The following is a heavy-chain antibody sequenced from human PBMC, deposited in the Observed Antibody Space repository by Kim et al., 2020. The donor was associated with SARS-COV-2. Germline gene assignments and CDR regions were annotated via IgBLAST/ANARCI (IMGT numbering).Heavy chain of an antibody. D-gene: IGHD6-19*01. V-gene: IGHV3-15*01. CDR3: TTGFTGSGWFDLPYAFDI. J-gene: IGHJ3*02. CDR2: IKSKTDGGTT. Sequence: GGSLRLSCAASGFTFSNAWMSWVRQAPGKGLEWVGRIKSKTDGGTTDYAAPVKGRFTISRDDSKNTLYLQMNSLKTEDTAVYYCTTGFTGSGWFDLPYAFDIWGQGTMVTVSS. CDR1: GFTFSNAW.